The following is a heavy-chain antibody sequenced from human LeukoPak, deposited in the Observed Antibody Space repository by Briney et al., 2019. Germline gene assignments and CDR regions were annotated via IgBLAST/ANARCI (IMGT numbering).Heavy chain of an antibody. CDR1: GFTFSSYS. J-gene: IGHJ4*02. D-gene: IGHD5-18*01. CDR2: ISSSSSYI. CDR3: AREGGYSYGSQTIDH. Sequence: GGSLRLSCAASGFTFSSYSMNWVRQAPGKRLEWVSSISSSSSYIYYADSVKGRFTISRDNAKNSLYLQMNSLRAEDTAVYYCAREGGYSYGSQTIDHWGQGTLVTVSS. V-gene: IGHV3-21*01.